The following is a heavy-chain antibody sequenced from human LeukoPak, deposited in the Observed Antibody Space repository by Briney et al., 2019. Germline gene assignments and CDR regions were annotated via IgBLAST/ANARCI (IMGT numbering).Heavy chain of an antibody. V-gene: IGHV3-48*03. J-gene: IGHJ6*02. Sequence: GESLKISCAASGFTFSSYEMNWVRQAPGKGLEWVSYISSSGSTIYYADSVKGRFTISRDNAKNSLYLQMNSLRAEDTAVYYCTRNYDFWGGPPAGYGMDVWGQGTTVTVSS. CDR2: ISSSGSTI. D-gene: IGHD3-3*01. CDR3: TRNYDFWGGPPAGYGMDV. CDR1: GFTFSSYE.